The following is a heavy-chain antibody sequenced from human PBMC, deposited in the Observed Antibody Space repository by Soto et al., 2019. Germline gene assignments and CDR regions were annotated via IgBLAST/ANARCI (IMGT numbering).Heavy chain of an antibody. Sequence: EVQLVESGGGLVQPGGSLRLSCAASGFTFSDFWLHWVRQTPGKGLVWVSRIKSDGGSTNYADSVKGRFTISRDNAKNTVYLQMDSLRAEDTAVYYCARGAKGAYYVDVCGKGTTATVSS. CDR2: IKSDGGST. CDR1: GFTFSDFW. J-gene: IGHJ6*03. D-gene: IGHD2-21*01. CDR3: ARGAKGAYYVDV. V-gene: IGHV3-74*01.